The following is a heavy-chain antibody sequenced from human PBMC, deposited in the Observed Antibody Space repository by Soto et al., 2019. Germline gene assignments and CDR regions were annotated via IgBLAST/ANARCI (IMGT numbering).Heavy chain of an antibody. CDR2: ISSSGSTI. D-gene: IGHD1-26*01. CDR1: GFTFSSYE. J-gene: IGHJ4*02. Sequence: PGGSLRLSCAASGFTFSSYEMNWVRQAPGKGLEWVSYISSSGSTIYYADSVKGRFTISRDNAKNSLYLQMNSLRAEDTAVYYCARDKRRSDRIVGATPHFDYWGQGTLVTVSS. V-gene: IGHV3-48*03. CDR3: ARDKRRSDRIVGATPHFDY.